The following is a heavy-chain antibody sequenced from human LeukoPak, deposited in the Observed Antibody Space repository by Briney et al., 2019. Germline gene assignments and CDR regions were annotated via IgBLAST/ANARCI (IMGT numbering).Heavy chain of an antibody. Sequence: SETLSLTCTVSGGSIGTYSWNWIRQPPGKGLEWIGYIYYSGTTNYNPSLKSRVTMSVDTSKNQFSLKLSSVTAADTAVYYCARAYSSSSGIDYWGQGTLVTVSS. CDR1: GGSIGTYS. CDR3: ARAYSSSSGIDY. J-gene: IGHJ4*02. D-gene: IGHD6-6*01. V-gene: IGHV4-59*12. CDR2: IYYSGTT.